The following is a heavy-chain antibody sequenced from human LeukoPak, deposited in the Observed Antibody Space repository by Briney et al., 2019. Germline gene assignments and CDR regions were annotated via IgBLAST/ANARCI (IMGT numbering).Heavy chain of an antibody. V-gene: IGHV3-11*06. CDR1: GFIFSDNY. Sequence: GGSLRLSCEASGFIFSDNYMTWIRQAPGKGLEWISYISSSSRHTNYADSVKGRFTISRDNSRNTLYLQMSSLRGEDTAVYFCVRTINYSFDYWGQGTLVTVSS. D-gene: IGHD5-12*01. J-gene: IGHJ4*02. CDR3: VRTINYSFDY. CDR2: ISSSSRHT.